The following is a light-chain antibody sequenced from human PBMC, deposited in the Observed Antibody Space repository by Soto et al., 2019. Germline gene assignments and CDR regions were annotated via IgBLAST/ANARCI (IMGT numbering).Light chain of an antibody. CDR3: SSYAGSNFWV. Sequence: QSALTQPPSASGSPGQSVTISCTGTGSDVGGYNYVSWYQQHPGKAPNLIIYEVSQRPSGVPDRFSGSKSGNTASLTVSGLQAEDEADYYCSSYAGSNFWVFGGGTKLTVL. V-gene: IGLV2-8*01. J-gene: IGLJ3*02. CDR2: EVS. CDR1: GSDVGGYNY.